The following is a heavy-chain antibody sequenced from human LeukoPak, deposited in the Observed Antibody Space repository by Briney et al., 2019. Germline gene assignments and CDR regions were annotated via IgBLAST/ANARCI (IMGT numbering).Heavy chain of an antibody. Sequence: ASVKVSCKASGYTFTSYGISWVRQAPGQGLEWMGWINPNSGGTNYAQKFQGRVTMTRDTSISTAYMELSRLRSDDTAVYYCARRRESGSLQHFDYWGQGTLVTVSS. CDR3: ARRRESGSLQHFDY. CDR2: INPNSGGT. CDR1: GYTFTSYG. D-gene: IGHD1-26*01. J-gene: IGHJ4*02. V-gene: IGHV1-2*02.